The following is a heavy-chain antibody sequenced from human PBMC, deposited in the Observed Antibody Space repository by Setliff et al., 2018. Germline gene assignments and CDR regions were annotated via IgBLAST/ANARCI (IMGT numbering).Heavy chain of an antibody. CDR3: ARDNTIVGATDY. Sequence: SETLSLTCAVYGASFSGTYCSWIRQSPGKGLEWIGEINHTGSPNWIGEINHSGSPNYNPSLKSRVTMSVDTSTNHFSLKLTSVTAADTAVYYCARDNTIVGATDYWGQGALVTVS. D-gene: IGHD1-26*01. CDR1: GASFSGTY. V-gene: IGHV4-34*01. CDR2: INHSGSP. J-gene: IGHJ4*02.